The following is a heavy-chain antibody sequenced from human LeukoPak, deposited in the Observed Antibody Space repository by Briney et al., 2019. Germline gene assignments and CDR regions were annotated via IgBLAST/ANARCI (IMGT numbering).Heavy chain of an antibody. CDR3: ARGGYNGYYYYYMDV. D-gene: IGHD5-24*01. J-gene: IGHJ6*03. CDR2: IYTSGST. Sequence: PSETLSLTCTVSGGSISSYYWSWIRQPPGKGLEWIGYIYTSGSTNYNPSLKSRVTISVDTSKNQFSLKLSSVTAADTAVYYCARGGYNGYYYYYMDVWGKGTTVTVSS. V-gene: IGHV4-4*09. CDR1: GGSISSYY.